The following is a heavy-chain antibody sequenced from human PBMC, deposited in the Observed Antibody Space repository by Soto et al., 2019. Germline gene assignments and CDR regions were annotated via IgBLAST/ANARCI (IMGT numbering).Heavy chain of an antibody. Sequence: VQLVESGGGVVQPGRFLRLSCAASGFTVSNYGMHWVRQAPGKGLEWVAVMSYDEGRKYYADSVKGRFTISRDNSKNTLYLQMDSLTSEDTAMYYCARVEMATIWFFDYWGQGTLVTVSA. V-gene: IGHV3-30-3*01. D-gene: IGHD3-10*01. CDR1: GFTVSNYG. CDR3: ARVEMATIWFFDY. J-gene: IGHJ4*02. CDR2: MSYDEGRK.